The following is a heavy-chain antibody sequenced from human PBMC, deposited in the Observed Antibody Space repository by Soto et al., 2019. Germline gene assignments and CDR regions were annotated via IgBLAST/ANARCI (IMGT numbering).Heavy chain of an antibody. Sequence: SETLCLTCAVSGGSISSSNWWSWVRQHPGKGLEWIGYIYNSGTTYYNPSLKSRVTISVDTSKNQFSLKLTSVTAADTAVYYCSRDPAPWGQGTLVTVSS. CDR1: GGSISSSNW. J-gene: IGHJ5*02. CDR3: SRDPAP. V-gene: IGHV4-4*02. CDR2: IYNSGTT.